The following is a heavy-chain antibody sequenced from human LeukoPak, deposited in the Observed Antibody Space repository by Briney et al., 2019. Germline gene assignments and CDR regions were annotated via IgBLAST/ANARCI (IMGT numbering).Heavy chain of an antibody. CDR3: ARGDRITIFGAPYYYYGMDV. V-gene: IGHV3-23*01. D-gene: IGHD3-3*01. J-gene: IGHJ6*02. Sequence: GGSLRLSCAASGFTFSSDAMSGGRQAPGEGVEWVSAISGSGGSTYYADSVKGRFTISRDNSKNTLYLQMNSLRAEDTAVYYCARGDRITIFGAPYYYYGMDVWGQGTTVTVSS. CDR2: ISGSGGST. CDR1: GFTFSSDA.